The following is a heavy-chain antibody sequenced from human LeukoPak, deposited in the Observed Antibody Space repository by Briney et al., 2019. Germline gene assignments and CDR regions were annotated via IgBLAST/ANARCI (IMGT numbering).Heavy chain of an antibody. Sequence: PGGSLRLSCAASGFAFSNYAMAWVRQAPGKEPEWVSGITGGGADTYQIDSVKGRFTISRDNSKNTLYLQMNSLRAEDTAVYFCAKGTLGHCNGASCYPLDYWGQGTLVTVSS. V-gene: IGHV3-23*01. J-gene: IGHJ4*02. CDR3: AKGTLGHCNGASCYPLDY. CDR2: ITGGGADT. CDR1: GFAFSNYA. D-gene: IGHD2-15*01.